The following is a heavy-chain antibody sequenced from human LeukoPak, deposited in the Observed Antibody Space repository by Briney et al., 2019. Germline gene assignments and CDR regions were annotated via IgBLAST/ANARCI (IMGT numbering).Heavy chain of an antibody. CDR2: ISATGRTI. CDR1: GFTFSNHE. V-gene: IGHV3-48*03. CDR3: SRGHFYGMDV. J-gene: IGHJ6*02. Sequence: GGSLRLSCEVSGFTFSNHEMNWVRQAPGKGLEWVSYISATGRTIYDADSVKGRFTISRDNAKNSLFLQMNSLRAEDTAVYYCSRGHFYGMDVWGQGTTVTVSS.